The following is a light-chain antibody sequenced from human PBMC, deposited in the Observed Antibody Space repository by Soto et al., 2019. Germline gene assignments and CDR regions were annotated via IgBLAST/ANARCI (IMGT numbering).Light chain of an antibody. CDR3: LQSYDTPYT. CDR1: QSISTY. CDR2: AAS. J-gene: IGKJ2*01. Sequence: DIQMTQSPSSLSASVGDRVTITCRASQSISTYLNWYQHKPGKPPKLLIYAASSLESGVPSRFSGSGSGTDFTLTISSLQSEDFASYYCLQSYDTPYTFGQGTKLEIK. V-gene: IGKV1-39*01.